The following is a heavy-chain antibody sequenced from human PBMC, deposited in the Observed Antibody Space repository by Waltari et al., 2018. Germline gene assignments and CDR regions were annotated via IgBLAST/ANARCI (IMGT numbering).Heavy chain of an antibody. CDR2: INHSGST. CDR1: GGSFSGYY. V-gene: IGHV4-34*01. D-gene: IGHD3-16*01. Sequence: QVQLQQWGAGLLKPSETLSLTCAVYGGSFSGYYWSWIRQPPGKGLEWIGEINHSGSTNYNPSLKSRVTISVDTSKNPFSLKLSSVTAADTAVYYCARASVLAGRGGNWFNPWGQGTLVTVSS. J-gene: IGHJ5*02. CDR3: ARASVLAGRGGNWFNP.